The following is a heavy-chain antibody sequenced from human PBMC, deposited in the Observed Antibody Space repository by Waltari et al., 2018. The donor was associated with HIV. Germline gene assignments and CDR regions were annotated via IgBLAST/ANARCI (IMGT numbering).Heavy chain of an antibody. D-gene: IGHD2-2*01. Sequence: VRLMESGGGLVEPGGSLTISCAASGFPFTTYTMNWIRHIPGKGLEWLASISRDNRESYFIDSIKGRFTISRDNAANSVFLHMDRLRVDDTARYFCVRDDPGYEPIDYWGRGTLVTVSS. CDR2: ISRDNRES. CDR3: VRDDPGYEPIDY. V-gene: IGHV3-21*02. CDR1: GFPFTTYT. J-gene: IGHJ4*02.